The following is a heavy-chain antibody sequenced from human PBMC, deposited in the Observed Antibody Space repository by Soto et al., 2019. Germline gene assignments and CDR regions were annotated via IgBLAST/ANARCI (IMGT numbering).Heavy chain of an antibody. Sequence: GGSLRLSCAASGFTFTKYAFHWVRQAPGKGLEWLAVISFDGDKKYYADSVKGRVIISRDNFKSTLYLQMNSLRCEDASLYFCGREDDYNYRYFHYGVDVWGQGTTVTVSS. CDR1: GFTFTKYA. CDR2: ISFDGDKK. D-gene: IGHD5-12*01. J-gene: IGHJ6*02. V-gene: IGHV3-30-3*01. CDR3: GREDDYNYRYFHYGVDV.